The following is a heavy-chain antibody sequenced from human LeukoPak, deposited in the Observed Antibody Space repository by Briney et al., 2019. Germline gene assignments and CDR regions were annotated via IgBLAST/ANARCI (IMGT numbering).Heavy chain of an antibody. CDR3: AREESGWYPGGLQYYYYYYMDV. CDR2: IYSGGST. V-gene: IGHV3-53*01. Sequence: GGSLRLSCAASGFTVSSNYMSWVRQAPGKGLEWVSVIYSGGSTYYADSVKGRFTISRDNSKNTLFLQMNSLRAEDTAVYYCAREESGWYPGGLQYYYYYYMDVWGKGTTVTISS. D-gene: IGHD6-19*01. J-gene: IGHJ6*03. CDR1: GFTVSSNY.